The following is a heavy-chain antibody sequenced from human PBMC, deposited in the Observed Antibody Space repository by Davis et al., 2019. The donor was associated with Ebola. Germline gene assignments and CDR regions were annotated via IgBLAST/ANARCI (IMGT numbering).Heavy chain of an antibody. CDR2: LGTSADT. CDR3: AKDTSNIWFDI. V-gene: IGHV3-23*01. Sequence: GGSLRLSCAASGFVFRNYVMSWVRQAPGKGLEWVSTLGTSADTYYADSVKGRFTISRDNSKSTLYLQMNGLRVEDTAIYYCAKDTSNIWFDIWGQGTNVTVSS. J-gene: IGHJ3*02. D-gene: IGHD1-26*01. CDR1: GFVFRNYV.